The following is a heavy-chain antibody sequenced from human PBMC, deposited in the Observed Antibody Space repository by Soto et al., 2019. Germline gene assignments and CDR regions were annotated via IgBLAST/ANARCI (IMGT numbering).Heavy chain of an antibody. D-gene: IGHD1-26*01. CDR3: AKKRGSGGYTNWGFGA. V-gene: IGHV3-23*01. CDR2: IHGGGDYT. Sequence: EVQVLESGGGLVQPGGSLRLSCAASGFTFSNYAMSWVRQAPGKGLEWVSTIHGGGDYTHYTDSVKGRFTISRDNSRNTLFLQMSSLRAEDTAVCYWAKKRGSGGYTNWGFGAWGRGTLGTVSS. J-gene: IGHJ2*01. CDR1: GFTFSNYA.